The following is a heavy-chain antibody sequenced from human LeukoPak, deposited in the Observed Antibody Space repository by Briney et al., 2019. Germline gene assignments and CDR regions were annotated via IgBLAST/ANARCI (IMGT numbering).Heavy chain of an antibody. D-gene: IGHD6-19*01. CDR1: GGSISSSSYY. CDR3: ARPIAVAGTRNSGFDY. V-gene: IGHV4-39*01. Sequence: PSETLSLTCTVSGGSISSSSYYWGWIRQPPGKGLEWIGSIYYSGSTYYNPSLKSRVTISVDTSKNQFSLKLSSVTAADTAVYYCARPIAVAGTRNSGFDYWGQGTLVTVSS. CDR2: IYYSGST. J-gene: IGHJ4*02.